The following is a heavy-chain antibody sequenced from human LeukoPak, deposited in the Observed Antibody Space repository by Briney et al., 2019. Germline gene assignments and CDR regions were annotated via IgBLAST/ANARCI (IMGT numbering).Heavy chain of an antibody. Sequence: SETLSLTCAVYGGSFSGYYWSWIRQSAGKGLEWIERIYSSGITDYNPSLKSRVTVSADTSKNQFSLKLSSVTAADTAVYFCARDGGSYIGWFGPWGQGTLVTVSS. J-gene: IGHJ5*02. CDR3: ARDGGSYIGWFGP. CDR2: IYSSGIT. V-gene: IGHV4-4*07. D-gene: IGHD1-26*01. CDR1: GGSFSGYY.